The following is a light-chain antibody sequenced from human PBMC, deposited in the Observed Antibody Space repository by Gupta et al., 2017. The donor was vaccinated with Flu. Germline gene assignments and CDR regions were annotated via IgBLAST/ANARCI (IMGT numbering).Light chain of an antibody. V-gene: IGKV4-1*01. Sequence: SPGERATINCKSSQSVLYSSNNKNYLAWYQQKPGQPPKLLIYWASTRESGVPDRFSGSGSGTDFTLTISSLQAEDVAVYYCQQYYSTPWTFGQGTKVEIK. CDR1: QSVLYSSNNKNY. CDR3: QQYYSTPWT. J-gene: IGKJ1*01. CDR2: WAS.